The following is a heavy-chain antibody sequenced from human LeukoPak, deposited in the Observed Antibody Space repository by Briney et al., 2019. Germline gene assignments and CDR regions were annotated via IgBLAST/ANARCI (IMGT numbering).Heavy chain of an antibody. CDR3: ARDLTRTDN. D-gene: IGHD1/OR15-1a*01. V-gene: IGHV3-20*04. CDR2: INWSGGRT. J-gene: IGHJ4*02. Sequence: GGSLRLSCAASGFTFHNYAMAWVRQAPGKGLEWVSGINWSGGRTGYGDSLKGRFTISRDNAKNTLYLQMNSLRAEDTALYYCARDLTRTDNWGQGTLVTVSS. CDR1: GFTFHNYA.